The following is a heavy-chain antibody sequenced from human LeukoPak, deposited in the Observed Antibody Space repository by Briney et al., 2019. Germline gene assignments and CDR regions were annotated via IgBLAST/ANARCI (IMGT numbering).Heavy chain of an antibody. D-gene: IGHD6-13*01. CDR1: GGSISDYY. CDR2: IYTSGST. V-gene: IGHV4-4*07. J-gene: IGHJ4*02. Sequence: SETLSLTCSVSGGSISDYYWSWIRQPAGKGLDWIGRIYTSGSTNYNPPLKSRVTMSVDTSKNQFPLKLTSMTAADAAVYYCAREVNSSTWRPLDFWGQGTLVTVSS. CDR3: AREVNSSTWRPLDF.